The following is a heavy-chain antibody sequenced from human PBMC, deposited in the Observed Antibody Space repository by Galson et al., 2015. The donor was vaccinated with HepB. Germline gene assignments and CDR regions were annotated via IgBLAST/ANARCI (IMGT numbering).Heavy chain of an antibody. Sequence: SVKVSCKASGGTFSSYAISWVRQAPGQGLEWMGRIIPIFGTANYAQKFQGRVTITADESTSTAYMELSSLRSEDTAVYYCARLYSYGYSSYYYGMDVWCPGTTVTVSS. V-gene: IGHV1-69*13. J-gene: IGHJ6*02. D-gene: IGHD5-18*01. CDR3: ARLYSYGYSSYYYGMDV. CDR1: GGTFSSYA. CDR2: IIPIFGTA.